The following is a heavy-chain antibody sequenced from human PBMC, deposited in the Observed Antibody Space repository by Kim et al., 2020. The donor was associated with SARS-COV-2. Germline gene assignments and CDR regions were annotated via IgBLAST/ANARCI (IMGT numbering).Heavy chain of an antibody. CDR1: GYSFTSYW. CDR2: IDPSDSYT. V-gene: IGHV5-10-1*01. CDR3: ARRRWGHYDSSGYYYFEY. Sequence: GESLKISCKGSGYSFTSYWISWVRQMPGKGLEWMGRIDPSDSYTNYSPSFQGHVTISADKSISTAYLQWSSLKASDTAMYYCARRRWGHYDSSGYYYFEYWGQESLVTVSS. D-gene: IGHD3-22*01. J-gene: IGHJ4*02.